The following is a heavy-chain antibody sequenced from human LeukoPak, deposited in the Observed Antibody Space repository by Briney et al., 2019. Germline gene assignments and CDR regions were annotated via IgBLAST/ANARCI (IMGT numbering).Heavy chain of an antibody. CDR2: ISAYNGNT. V-gene: IGHV1-18*01. J-gene: IGHJ6*03. Sequence: ASVKVSCKASGGTFSSYGISWVRQAPGQGLEWMGWISAYNGNTNYAQKLQGRVTMTTDTSTSTAYMELRSLRSDDTAVYYCARGYCSGGSCYSLYYYYYYMDVWGKGTTVTVSS. D-gene: IGHD2-15*01. CDR1: GGTFSSYG. CDR3: ARGYCSGGSCYSLYYYYYYMDV.